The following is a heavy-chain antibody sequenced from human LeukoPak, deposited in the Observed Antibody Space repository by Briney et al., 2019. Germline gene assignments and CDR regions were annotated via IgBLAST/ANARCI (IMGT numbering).Heavy chain of an antibody. Sequence: SETLSLTCAVYGGSFSGYYWSWIRQPPGKGLEWIGETSHRGSTNYDPSVKSRVTISVDTSKNQFSLKLSSVTAADTAVYYCARGGNGWYFDLWGRGTLVTVSS. D-gene: IGHD1-14*01. CDR3: ARGGNGWYFDL. J-gene: IGHJ2*01. CDR1: GGSFSGYY. CDR2: TSHRGST. V-gene: IGHV4-34*01.